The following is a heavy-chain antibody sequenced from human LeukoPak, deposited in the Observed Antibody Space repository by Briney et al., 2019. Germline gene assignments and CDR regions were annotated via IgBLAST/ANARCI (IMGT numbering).Heavy chain of an antibody. CDR3: ARSIVVVPAASGERQYNWFDP. V-gene: IGHV3-7*03. CDR1: GFTFSSYW. CDR2: IKQDGSEK. Sequence: GGSLRLSCAASGFTFSSYWMSWVRQAPGKGLEWVANIKQDGSEKYYVDSVKGRFTISRDNAKNSLYLQMNSLRAEDTAVYYCARSIVVVPAASGERQYNWFDPWGQGTLVTVSS. D-gene: IGHD2-2*01. J-gene: IGHJ5*02.